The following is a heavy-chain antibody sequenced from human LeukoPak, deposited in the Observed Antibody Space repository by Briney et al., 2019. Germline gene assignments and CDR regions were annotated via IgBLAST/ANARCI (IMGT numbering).Heavy chain of an antibody. Sequence: SQTLSLTCAISGDSVSSNTAAWNWIRQSPSRGLEWLGRTYYRSKWYDDYAVSVKSRITIKPDTSMNQFSLQLSSVTPEDTAVYYCVRELARDGYNLFDYWGQGTLVTVSS. CDR2: TYYRSKWYD. D-gene: IGHD5-24*01. V-gene: IGHV6-1*01. CDR3: VRELARDGYNLFDY. J-gene: IGHJ4*02. CDR1: GDSVSSNTAA.